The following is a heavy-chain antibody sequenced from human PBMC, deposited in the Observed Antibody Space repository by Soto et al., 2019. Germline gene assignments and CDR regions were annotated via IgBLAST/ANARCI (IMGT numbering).Heavy chain of an antibody. Sequence: QLQLRESGPGLVKPSETLSLTCTVSGGSFISDSYGWGWIRQPPGKGLEWIGTIYYSGSTYSNPSRTSLVSISVDASENRFSLKLSSVTAADAALYYCARHPTVYSSSPDSWGQGTLVTVSS. J-gene: IGHJ4*02. D-gene: IGHD6-6*01. CDR1: GGSFISDSYG. CDR3: ARHPTVYSSSPDS. V-gene: IGHV4-39*01. CDR2: IYYSGST.